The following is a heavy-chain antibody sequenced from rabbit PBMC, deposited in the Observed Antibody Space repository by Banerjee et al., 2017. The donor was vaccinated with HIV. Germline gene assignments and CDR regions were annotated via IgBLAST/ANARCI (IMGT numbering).Heavy chain of an antibody. V-gene: IGHV1S40*01. CDR3: ARGLFGNAEGDL. CDR2: INTSSGNI. Sequence: QSLEASGGDLVKPGASLTLTCTASGFSLSSFYYMCWVRQAPGKGLEWIGCINTSSGNIVYASWAKGRFTISKTSWTTVTLQMTSLTAADTATYFCARGLFGNAEGDLWGPGTLVTVS. D-gene: IGHD6-1*01. J-gene: IGHJ6*01. CDR1: GFSLSSFYY.